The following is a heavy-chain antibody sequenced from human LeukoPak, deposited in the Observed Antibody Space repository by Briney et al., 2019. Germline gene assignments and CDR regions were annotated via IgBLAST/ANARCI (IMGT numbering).Heavy chain of an antibody. D-gene: IGHD2-15*01. CDR2: ISGSGLTT. CDR3: TKDHDLVVEVADS. V-gene: IGHV3-23*01. Sequence: PGGSLRLSCAASGFSFTNYAMSWVRQAPGKGLEWISGISGSGLTTYYIDSVKGRFTISRDKSKSTLHLQMNSLRAEDTAVYYCTKDHDLVVEVADSWGQGTLVTVSA. CDR1: GFSFTNYA. J-gene: IGHJ4*02.